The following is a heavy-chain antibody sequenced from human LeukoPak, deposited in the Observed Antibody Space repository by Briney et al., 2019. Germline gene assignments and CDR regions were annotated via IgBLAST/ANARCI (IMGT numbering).Heavy chain of an antibody. CDR1: GGSISSGLYS. V-gene: IGHV4-30-2*01. CDR2: IYHTGST. D-gene: IGHD2-2*01. CDR3: ARLQYCSGTSCYWFDP. Sequence: SQTLSLTCDVSGGSISSGLYSWSWIRQPLGKGLEWIGYIYHTGSTYYNPSLKSRVNISVDTSKNQFSLRLSSVTAADTAVYYCARLQYCSGTSCYWFDPWGQGTLVTVSS. J-gene: IGHJ5*02.